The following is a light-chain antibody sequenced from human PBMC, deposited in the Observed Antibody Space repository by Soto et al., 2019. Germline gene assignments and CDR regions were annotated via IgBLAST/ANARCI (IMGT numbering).Light chain of an antibody. CDR1: QNIFNY. CDR2: DAS. CDR3: QQYEDLPLT. V-gene: IGKV1-33*01. J-gene: IGKJ4*01. Sequence: DVQLTQSPSTLPASVGDRVAITCQATQNIFNYLNWFQQRPGKTPQLLISDASHLEPGVPSRFSGQRSGTDFTLIISDLQPKDFATYFCQQYEDLPLTFGGGTRVEV.